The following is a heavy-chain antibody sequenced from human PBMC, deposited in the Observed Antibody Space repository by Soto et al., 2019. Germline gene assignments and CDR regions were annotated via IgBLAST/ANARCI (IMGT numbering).Heavy chain of an antibody. Sequence: GGSLRLSCAASGFDASVNFMTWVRQAPGKGLEWVSYISSSSSTIYYADSVKGRFTISRDNAKNSLYLQMNSLRDEDTAVYYCARDQITAGDGDMDVWGQGTTVTVSS. D-gene: IGHD2-21*01. J-gene: IGHJ6*02. CDR1: GFDASVNF. CDR3: ARDQITAGDGDMDV. V-gene: IGHV3-48*02. CDR2: ISSSSSTI.